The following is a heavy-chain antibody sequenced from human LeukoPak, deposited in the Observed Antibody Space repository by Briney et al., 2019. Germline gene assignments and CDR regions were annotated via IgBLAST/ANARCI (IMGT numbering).Heavy chain of an antibody. Sequence: GGSLRLSCAASGFTFSSYSMNWVSQAPGKGLEWVSYISSSSSTIYYADSVKGRFTISRDNAKNSLYLQMNSLRAEDTAVYYCAREMRRTYYYDSSGYPFDYWGQGTLVTVSS. CDR3: AREMRRTYYYDSSGYPFDY. V-gene: IGHV3-48*01. CDR1: GFTFSSYS. CDR2: ISSSSSTI. J-gene: IGHJ4*02. D-gene: IGHD3-22*01.